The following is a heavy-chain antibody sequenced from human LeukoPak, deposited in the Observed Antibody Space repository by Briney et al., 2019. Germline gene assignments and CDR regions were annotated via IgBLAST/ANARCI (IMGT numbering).Heavy chain of an antibody. Sequence: SETLSLTCTVSGGSISSGDYYWSWIRQPPGKGLEWIGYIYYSGSTYYNPSLKSRVTISVDTSKNQFSLKLSSVTAADTAVYYCARDRILPEGMDVWGKGTTVTVSS. CDR2: IYYSGST. V-gene: IGHV4-30-4*01. CDR3: ARDRILPEGMDV. J-gene: IGHJ6*04. CDR1: GGSISSGDYY.